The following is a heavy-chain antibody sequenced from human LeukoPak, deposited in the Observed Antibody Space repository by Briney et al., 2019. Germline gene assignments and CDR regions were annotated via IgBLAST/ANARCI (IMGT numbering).Heavy chain of an antibody. Sequence: GGTVRLSCIGSGFTFGDYAMSWVRQAPAKGLEWVAFIRSKAYGGTPEYHASVKGTLTISRYDSKKIAYVQTNSLRTEDTAVYYCTRTPSAAASLDYWGQGALVTVSS. D-gene: IGHD2-2*01. CDR2: IRSKAYGGTP. CDR3: TRTPSAAASLDY. J-gene: IGHJ4*02. CDR1: GFTFGDYA. V-gene: IGHV3-49*04.